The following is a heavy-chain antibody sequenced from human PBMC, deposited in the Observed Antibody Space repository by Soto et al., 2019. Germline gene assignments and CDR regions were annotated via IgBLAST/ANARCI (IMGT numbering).Heavy chain of an antibody. V-gene: IGHV3-23*01. CDR3: AKPAKAYCSGGSCAIYYFDY. Sequence: GGSLRLSCAASGFTFSSYAMSWVRQAPGKGLEWVSAISGSGGSTYYADSVKGRFTISRDNSKNTLYLQMNSLRAEDMAVYYCAKPAKAYCSGGSCAIYYFDYWGQGTLVTVSS. J-gene: IGHJ4*02. CDR1: GFTFSSYA. CDR2: ISGSGGST. D-gene: IGHD2-15*01.